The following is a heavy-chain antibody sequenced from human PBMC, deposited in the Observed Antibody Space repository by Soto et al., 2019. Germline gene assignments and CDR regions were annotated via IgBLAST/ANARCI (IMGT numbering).Heavy chain of an antibody. CDR2: IHSDGSST. J-gene: IGHJ3*01. Sequence: EVQLVESGGGLVRPGGSLRLSCAASGFTFSYYWMHWVRQAPGKGLVWVSRIHSDGSSTTYADFVKGRFIISKDNARNTVDLQMNSVRVEDTAVYYSARGDPGAFDLWGPGTVVTVSS. CDR1: GFTFSYYW. V-gene: IGHV3-74*01. D-gene: IGHD7-27*01. CDR3: ARGDPGAFDL.